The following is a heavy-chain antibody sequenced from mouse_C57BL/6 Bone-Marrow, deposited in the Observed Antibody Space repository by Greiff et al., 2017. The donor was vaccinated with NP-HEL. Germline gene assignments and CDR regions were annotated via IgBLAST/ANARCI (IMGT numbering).Heavy chain of an antibody. Sequence: VQLQQSGAELVRPGTSVKVSCKASGYAFTNYLIEWVKQRPGQGLEWIGVINPGSGGTNYNEKFKGKATLTADKSSSTAYMQLSSLTSEDSAVYFCARTRYYGRDYFDDWGQGTTLTVSS. CDR2: INPGSGGT. V-gene: IGHV1-54*01. CDR1: GYAFTNYL. D-gene: IGHD1-1*01. CDR3: ARTRYYGRDYFDD. J-gene: IGHJ2*01.